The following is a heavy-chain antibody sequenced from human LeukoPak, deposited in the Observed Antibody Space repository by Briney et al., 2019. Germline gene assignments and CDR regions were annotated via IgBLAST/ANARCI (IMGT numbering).Heavy chain of an antibody. CDR1: GGTFSSYA. CDR3: ARYTYYDFWSAGNWFDP. V-gene: IGHV1-69*04. Sequence: SVKVSCKASGGTFSSYAISWVRQAPGQGLEWMGRIIPILGIANYAQKFQGRVTITADKSTSTAYMELSSLRSEDTAVYYCARYTYYDFWSAGNWFDPWGQGTLVTVSS. D-gene: IGHD3-3*01. J-gene: IGHJ5*02. CDR2: IIPILGIA.